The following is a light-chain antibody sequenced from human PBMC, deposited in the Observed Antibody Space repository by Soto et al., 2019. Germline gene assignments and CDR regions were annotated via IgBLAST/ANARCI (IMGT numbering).Light chain of an antibody. Sequence: DIQMTQSPASVSASVGDRVTITCRASQDISTWLAWYQQRPGKAPNLLIYGASTLQSGVPSRFSGSGSGTDFTLTISTLQPEDFGTYYCQEASRIPITFGQGTRLE. J-gene: IGKJ5*01. V-gene: IGKV1-12*01. CDR1: QDISTW. CDR3: QEASRIPIT. CDR2: GAS.